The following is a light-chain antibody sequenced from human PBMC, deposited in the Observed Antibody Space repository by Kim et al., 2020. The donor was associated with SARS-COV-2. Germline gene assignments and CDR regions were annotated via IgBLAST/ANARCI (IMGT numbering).Light chain of an antibody. CDR1: QSVSSY. Sequence: SPGAKAPPSCRASQSVSSYLAWYQQKPGQAPRLLIYDASNRATGIPARFSGSGSGTDFTLTISSLEPEDFAVYYCQQRSNWPPWTFGQGTKVDIK. V-gene: IGKV3-11*01. J-gene: IGKJ1*01. CDR2: DAS. CDR3: QQRSNWPPWT.